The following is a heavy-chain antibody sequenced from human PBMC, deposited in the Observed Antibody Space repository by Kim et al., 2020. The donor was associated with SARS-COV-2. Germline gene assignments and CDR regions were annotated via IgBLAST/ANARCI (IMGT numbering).Heavy chain of an antibody. J-gene: IGHJ5*02. CDR2: INADAGNT. CDR3: ARGWSARGIDP. CDR1: GYSFSSYA. Sequence: ASVKVSCKASGYSFSSYAMHWMRQAPGQGLEWMGWINADAGNTKYSQRFQGRVTITRDTSASTAYMEMSSLTSEDTAIYYCARGWSARGIDPWGQGTLVTVSS. V-gene: IGHV1-3*01. D-gene: IGHD2-15*01.